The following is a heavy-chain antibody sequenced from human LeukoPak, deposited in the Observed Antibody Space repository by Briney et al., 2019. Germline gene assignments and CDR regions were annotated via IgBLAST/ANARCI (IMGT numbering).Heavy chain of an antibody. V-gene: IGHV1-69*13. Sequence: ASVKVSCKASGGTFSSYAISWVRQAPGQGLEWMGGITPIFGTANYAQKFQGRVTITADESTSTAYMELSRLRSDDTAVYYCARESPYGGKDYWGQGTLVTVSS. D-gene: IGHD4-23*01. CDR2: ITPIFGTA. J-gene: IGHJ4*02. CDR1: GGTFSSYA. CDR3: ARESPYGGKDY.